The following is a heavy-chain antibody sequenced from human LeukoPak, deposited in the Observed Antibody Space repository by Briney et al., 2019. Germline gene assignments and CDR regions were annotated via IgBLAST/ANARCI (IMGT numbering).Heavy chain of an antibody. CDR3: AKDYYESSIFSAPHLFAC. V-gene: IGHV3-23*01. CDR1: GFTFSSHA. D-gene: IGHD3-22*01. J-gene: IGHJ4*02. CDR2: IRGSGGNT. Sequence: PGGSLRLSCAASGFTFSSHAMTWVRQASGKGLEWVSSIRGSGGNTYYADSVKGRFTISRDNFQNTLYLQMNSLRAEDTAVYYCAKDYYESSIFSAPHLFACWGQGTLVTVSS.